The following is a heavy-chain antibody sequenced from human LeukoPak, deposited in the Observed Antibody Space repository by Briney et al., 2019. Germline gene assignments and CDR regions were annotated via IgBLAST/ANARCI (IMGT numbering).Heavy chain of an antibody. CDR1: GGSISSSSYY. Sequence: SETLSLTCTVSGGSISSSSYYWGWIRQPPGKGLEWIGSIYYSGSTYYNQSLKSRVTISVDTSKNQFSLKLSSVTAADTAVYYCARDPGSGVIDYWGQGTLVTVSS. V-gene: IGHV4-39*02. D-gene: IGHD6-19*01. CDR3: ARDPGSGVIDY. J-gene: IGHJ4*02. CDR2: IYYSGST.